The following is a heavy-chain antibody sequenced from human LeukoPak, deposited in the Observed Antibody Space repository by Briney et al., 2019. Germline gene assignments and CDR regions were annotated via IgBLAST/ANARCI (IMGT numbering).Heavy chain of an antibody. CDR2: ISGSGGST. V-gene: IGHV3-23*01. Sequence: GGSLRLSCAASGFTFSSYAMSWVRQAPGKGLEWVSAISGSGGSTYYADSVKGRFTISRDNSKNTLYLQMNSLRAEDTAVYYCARNHRTGDRKNWFDPWGQGTLVTVSS. CDR1: GFTFSSYA. J-gene: IGHJ5*02. D-gene: IGHD7-27*01. CDR3: ARNHRTGDRKNWFDP.